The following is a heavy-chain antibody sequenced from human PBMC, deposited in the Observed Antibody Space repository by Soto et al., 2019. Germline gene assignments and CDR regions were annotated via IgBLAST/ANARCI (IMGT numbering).Heavy chain of an antibody. Sequence: SETLSLTCTVSGDSVSSGGNYWSWIRQPPGEGLEWIAYIHYSGSVNYNPSLKSRVTISVDTSKNQFSLKVSGVSAADTAVYYCATSQKGYNWNYFDHWGQGALVTVSS. CDR1: GDSVSSGGNY. D-gene: IGHD1-20*01. V-gene: IGHV4-61*08. CDR3: ATSQKGYNWNYFDH. CDR2: IHYSGSV. J-gene: IGHJ4*02.